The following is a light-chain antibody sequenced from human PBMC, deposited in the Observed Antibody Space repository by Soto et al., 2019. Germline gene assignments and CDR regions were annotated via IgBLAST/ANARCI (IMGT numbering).Light chain of an antibody. Sequence: QSALTQPASVSGSPGQSITISCTGTSSDVGGYNYVSWYQQHPGKAPKLMIYDVSDRPSGVSNRFSGSKSGNTASLTISGLHAEDEADYYCSSYTNRGTLDIFGTGTKLTVL. CDR3: SSYTNRGTLDI. CDR1: SSDVGGYNY. CDR2: DVS. V-gene: IGLV2-14*01. J-gene: IGLJ1*01.